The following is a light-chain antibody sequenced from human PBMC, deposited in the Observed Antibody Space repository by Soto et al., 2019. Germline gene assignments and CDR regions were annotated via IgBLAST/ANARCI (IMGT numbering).Light chain of an antibody. CDR3: QVWISGSDHPVL. CDR2: DDG. CDR1: NIGSKS. J-gene: IGLJ2*01. Sequence: SYELTQPPSVSVAPGQTASLTCGGTNIGSKSVHWYQQKPGQAPVLVVYDDGARPSGIPERISGSKSGNTATLTFSRVDAGDEADYFCQVWISGSDHPVLFGGGTKLTVL. V-gene: IGLV3-21*02.